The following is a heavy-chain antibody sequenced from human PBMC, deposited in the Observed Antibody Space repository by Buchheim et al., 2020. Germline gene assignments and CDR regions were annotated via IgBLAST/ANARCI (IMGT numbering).Heavy chain of an antibody. CDR1: GGSFSGYY. Sequence: QVQLQQWGAGLLKPSETLSLTCAVYGGSFSGYYWSWIRQPPGKGLEWIGEINHSGSTKYNPSLKSRVTITVDQAKKQVSLELSSVTAADTAVYYCARRGVLRYFDWLFDYWGQGTL. J-gene: IGHJ4*02. V-gene: IGHV4-34*01. D-gene: IGHD3-9*01. CDR3: ARRGVLRYFDWLFDY. CDR2: INHSGST.